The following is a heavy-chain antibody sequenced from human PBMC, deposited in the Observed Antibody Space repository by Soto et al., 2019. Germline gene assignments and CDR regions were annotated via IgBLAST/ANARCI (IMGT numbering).Heavy chain of an antibody. CDR1: GFTFSYYY. J-gene: IGHJ4*02. Sequence: GASLRLSCAASGFTFSYYYMSWIRQVPGKGLEWVAYISGSGDSTPYSDSVKGRFTISRDNARNSLYLQMNSLRGEDTAVYYCARVVVLSAAGSTDYWGQGTLVTVSS. CDR2: ISGSGDST. V-gene: IGHV3-11*06. CDR3: ARVVVLSAAGSTDY. D-gene: IGHD6-13*01.